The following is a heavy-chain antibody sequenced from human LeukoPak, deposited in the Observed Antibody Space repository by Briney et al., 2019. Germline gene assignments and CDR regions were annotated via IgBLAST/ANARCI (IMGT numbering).Heavy chain of an antibody. J-gene: IGHJ4*02. CDR1: GFTFKNYA. CDR3: AKDPSIAVADY. D-gene: IGHD6-19*01. Sequence: GGSLRLSCVVSGFTFKNYAMSWVRQAPGKGLECVSAISGSGGSTYYADSVKGRFTISRDNSKNTLYLQMNSLRAEDTAVYYCAKDPSIAVADYWGQGTLVTVSS. CDR2: ISGSGGST. V-gene: IGHV3-23*01.